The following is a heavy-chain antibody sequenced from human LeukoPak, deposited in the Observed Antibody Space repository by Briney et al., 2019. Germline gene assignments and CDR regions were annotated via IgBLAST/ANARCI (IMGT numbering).Heavy chain of an antibody. J-gene: IGHJ4*02. V-gene: IGHV3-23*01. Sequence: GGSLRLSCAVSGLTFNNYAMSWVRQAPGKGLEWVSAISGSGGSTYYADSVKGRFTISRDNSKNTLYLQMNSLRAEDTAVYYCAKVLYGGPGDYWGQGTPVTVSS. CDR3: AKVLYGGPGDY. CDR2: ISGSGGST. D-gene: IGHD2-15*01. CDR1: GLTFNNYA.